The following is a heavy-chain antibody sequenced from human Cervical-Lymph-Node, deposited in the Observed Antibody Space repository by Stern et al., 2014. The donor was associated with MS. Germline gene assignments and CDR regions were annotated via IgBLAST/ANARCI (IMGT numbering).Heavy chain of an antibody. CDR2: INWNGGST. CDR3: ARAFCTGGVCYSFPFYGMDV. CDR1: GFTFEDYG. D-gene: IGHD2-8*02. J-gene: IGHJ6*02. V-gene: IGHV3-20*01. Sequence: EVQLVESGGGVVRPGRSLRLSCAASGFTFEDYGMSWVRQGPGQGLEWVADINWNGGSTCNAGSVQGRFTISRDNAKNSLYLQMNSLRAEDTALYHCARAFCTGGVCYSFPFYGMDVWGQGTTVTVSS.